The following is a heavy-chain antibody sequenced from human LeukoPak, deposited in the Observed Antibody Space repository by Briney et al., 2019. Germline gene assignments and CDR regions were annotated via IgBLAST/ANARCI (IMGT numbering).Heavy chain of an antibody. D-gene: IGHD4-17*01. CDR2: ISGYNGNT. V-gene: IGHV1-18*01. J-gene: IGHJ4*02. CDR3: ARDHGDFVGVRLGFDS. CDR1: GYTFTNYG. Sequence: ASVKVSCKASGYTFTNYGISWVRQAPGQGLEWVGRISGYNGNTDYAQKVEGRVTVTADTSTAYLELRSLTSDDTAVYYCARDHGDFVGVRLGFDSWGQGTLVTVSS.